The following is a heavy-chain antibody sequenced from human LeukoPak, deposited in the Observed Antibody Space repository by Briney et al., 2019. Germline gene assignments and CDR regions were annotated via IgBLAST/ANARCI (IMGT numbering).Heavy chain of an antibody. CDR3: AREVYYYGSGSGYYYYGMDV. Sequence: GGSLRLSCAASGFTVSSNYMSWVRQAPGKGLEWVSVIYSGGSTYYADSVKGRFTISRDNSKNTLYLQMNSLRAEDTAVYYCAREVYYYGSGSGYYYYGMDVWGQGTTVTVSS. V-gene: IGHV3-66*01. D-gene: IGHD3-10*01. CDR1: GFTVSSNY. CDR2: IYSGGST. J-gene: IGHJ6*02.